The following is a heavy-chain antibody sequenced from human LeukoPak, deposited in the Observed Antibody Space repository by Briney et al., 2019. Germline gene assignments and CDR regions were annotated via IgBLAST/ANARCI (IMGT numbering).Heavy chain of an antibody. V-gene: IGHV4-31*03. CDR3: ARDPNYGSGSFDI. CDR2: IYYSGST. CDR1: GGSISSGGYY. D-gene: IGHD3-10*01. J-gene: IGHJ3*02. Sequence: PSETLSLTCTVSGGSISSGGYYWSWIRQHPGKGLEWIGYIYYSGSTYYNPSLKSRVTISVDTSKNQFSLKLSSVTAADTAVYYCARDPNYGSGSFDIWGQGTMVTVSS.